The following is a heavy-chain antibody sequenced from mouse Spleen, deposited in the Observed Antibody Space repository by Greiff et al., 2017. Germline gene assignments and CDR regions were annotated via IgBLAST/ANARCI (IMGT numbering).Heavy chain of an antibody. CDR2: INPNNGGT. Sequence: EVQLQQSGPELVKPGASVKMSCKASGYTFTDYNMHWVKQSHGKSLEWIGYINPNNGGTSYNQKFKGKATLTVNKSSSTAYMELRSLTSEDSAVYYCAKGPLLRLRWYFDVWGAGTTVTVSS. CDR3: AKGPLLRLRWYFDV. CDR1: GYTFTDYN. J-gene: IGHJ1*01. D-gene: IGHD1-2*01. V-gene: IGHV1-22*01.